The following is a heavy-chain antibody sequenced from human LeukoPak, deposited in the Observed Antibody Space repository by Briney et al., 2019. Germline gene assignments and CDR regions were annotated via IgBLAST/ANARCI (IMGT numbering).Heavy chain of an antibody. CDR2: IYYSGST. V-gene: IGHV4-39*07. Sequence: SETLSLTCTVSGGPISSSSYYWGWIRQPPGKGLEWIGSIYYSGSTYYNPSLKSRVTISVDTSKNQFSLKLSSVTAADTAVYYCASTVVTPDRYFDYWGQGTLVTVSS. CDR1: GGPISSSSYY. CDR3: ASTVVTPDRYFDY. D-gene: IGHD4-23*01. J-gene: IGHJ4*02.